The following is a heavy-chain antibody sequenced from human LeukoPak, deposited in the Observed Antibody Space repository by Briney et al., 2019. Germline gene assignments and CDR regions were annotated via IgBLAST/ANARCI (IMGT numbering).Heavy chain of an antibody. V-gene: IGHV7-4-1*02. J-gene: IGHJ5*02. CDR2: INTNTGNP. Sequence: ASVKVSCKASGGTFSSYAISWVRQAPGQGLEWMGWINTNTGNPTYAQGFTGRFVFSLDTSVSTAYLQISSLKAEDTAVYYCARDADRYSGYDSVLDWFDPWGQGTLVTVSS. CDR3: ARDADRYSGYDSVLDWFDP. D-gene: IGHD5-12*01. CDR1: GGTFSSYA.